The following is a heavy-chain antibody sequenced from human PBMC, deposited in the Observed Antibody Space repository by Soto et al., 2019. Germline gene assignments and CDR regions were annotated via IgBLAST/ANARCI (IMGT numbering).Heavy chain of an antibody. CDR2: IYYSGST. V-gene: IGHV4-31*03. Sequence: SETLSLTCTVSGGSISSGAYYWSWIRQHPGKGLEWIGYIYYSGSTYYNPSLESRVTLSVDTSRNQFSLKVSSVTAADTAVYYCARGWNFYGRGTLKFDFWGQGILVTVSS. CDR3: ARGWNFYGRGTLKFDF. CDR1: GGSISSGAYY. D-gene: IGHD3-10*01. J-gene: IGHJ4*02.